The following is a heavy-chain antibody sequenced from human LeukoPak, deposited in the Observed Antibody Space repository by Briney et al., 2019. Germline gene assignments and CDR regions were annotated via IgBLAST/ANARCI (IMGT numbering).Heavy chain of an antibody. J-gene: IGHJ4*02. V-gene: IGHV4-34*01. Sequence: SETLSLTCAVYGGSFSGYYWSWIRQPPGKGLEWIGEINQSGSTNYNPSLKSRVTISIDTSKNQFSLKLSSVTAADTAVYYCARTDYRVWGQGTLVTVSS. CDR1: GGSFSGYY. CDR2: INQSGST. D-gene: IGHD4-11*01. CDR3: ARTDYRV.